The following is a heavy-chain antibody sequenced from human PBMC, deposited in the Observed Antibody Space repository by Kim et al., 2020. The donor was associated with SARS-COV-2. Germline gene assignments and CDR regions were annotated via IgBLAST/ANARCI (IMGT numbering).Heavy chain of an antibody. V-gene: IGHV1-2*02. J-gene: IGHJ5*02. Sequence: ASVKVSCKASGYTFTGDDMHWVRQAPGQGLEWMGWINPKNGGTKYAQKFQGRVTLTRDTSISTAYMELARLTSDDTAVYYCARGLNVWGSQDWFDPWGQGTLVTVSS. CDR1: GYTFTGDD. CDR2: INPKNGGT. CDR3: ARGLNVWGSQDWFDP. D-gene: IGHD3-16*01.